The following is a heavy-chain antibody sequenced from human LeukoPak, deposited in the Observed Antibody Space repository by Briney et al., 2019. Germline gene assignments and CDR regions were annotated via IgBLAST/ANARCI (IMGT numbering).Heavy chain of an antibody. V-gene: IGHV4-39*01. CDR1: GASIRGSSYY. Sequence: SETLTLTCTVSGASIRGSSYYWAWIRQTPGKGLEWIGSIYYSGSTHYTPSLKSRLTMSVDTSKNQFSLRVSSVTAADTAVYYCARNSSYYNTGGFDYWGQGTLVTVSS. D-gene: IGHD3-10*01. CDR2: IYYSGST. CDR3: ARNSSYYNTGGFDY. J-gene: IGHJ4*02.